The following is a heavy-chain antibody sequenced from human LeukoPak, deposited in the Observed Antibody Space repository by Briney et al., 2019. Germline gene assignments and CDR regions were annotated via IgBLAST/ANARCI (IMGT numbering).Heavy chain of an antibody. CDR3: ARVKGSSGFDY. CDR1: GGPISSYY. D-gene: IGHD3-22*01. J-gene: IGHJ4*02. Sequence: SETLFLSCTVTGGPISSYYWSWLRPPPGKGLEWIGYIYYSGCIPYKPPLKSRVTISVDTSKNQFSLKLSSVTAADTAVYYCARVKGSSGFDYWGQGTLVTVSS. V-gene: IGHV4-59*01. CDR2: IYYSGCI.